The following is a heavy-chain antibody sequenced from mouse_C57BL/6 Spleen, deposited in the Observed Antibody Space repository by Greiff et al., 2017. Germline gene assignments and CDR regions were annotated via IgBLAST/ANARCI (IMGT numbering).Heavy chain of an antibody. CDR1: GFNIKDDY. CDR2: IDPENGDT. J-gene: IGHJ3*01. CDR3: TCPLGAY. D-gene: IGHD3-3*01. V-gene: IGHV14-4*01. Sequence: EVQLQQSGAELVRPGASVKLSCTASGFNIKDDYMHWVKQRPEQGLEWIGWIDPENGDTEYASKFQGKATITADTPSNTAYLQLSSLTSGDTAVYYFTCPLGAYWGQGTLVTVSA.